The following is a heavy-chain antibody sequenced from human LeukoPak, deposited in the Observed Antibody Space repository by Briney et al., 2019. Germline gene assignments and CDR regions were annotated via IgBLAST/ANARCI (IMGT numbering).Heavy chain of an antibody. J-gene: IGHJ4*02. CDR1: GYSFITYG. Sequence: ASVKVSCKASGYSFITYGISWVRQAPGQGLEWMGWISVHNGDTNSAQKFQGRVTMTTDTSTNTAYMELRSLRSDDTAVYYCARDLIGFSYGLMSDCWGQGTLVTVSS. D-gene: IGHD5-18*01. V-gene: IGHV1-18*01. CDR2: ISVHNGDT. CDR3: ARDLIGFSYGLMSDC.